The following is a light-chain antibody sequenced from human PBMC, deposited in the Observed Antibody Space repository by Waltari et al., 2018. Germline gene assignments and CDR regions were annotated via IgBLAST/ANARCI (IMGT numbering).Light chain of an antibody. J-gene: IGKJ1*01. CDR1: QSVSSN. V-gene: IGKV3-15*01. Sequence: EIVMTQSPATLSVSPGERATLSCRASQSVSSNLAWYQQKPGQAPRLLIYGVSTRATGIPASFSASGSGTEFTLIISSLQSEDFAVYYCQQYNNWPRTFGQGTKVEIK. CDR2: GVS. CDR3: QQYNNWPRT.